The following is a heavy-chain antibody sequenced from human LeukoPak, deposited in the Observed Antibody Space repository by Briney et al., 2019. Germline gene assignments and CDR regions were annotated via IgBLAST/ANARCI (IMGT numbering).Heavy chain of an antibody. CDR2: ISASGGST. CDR3: PPPIQEIDYSDSSGAIDY. V-gene: IGHV3-23*01. J-gene: IGHJ4*02. D-gene: IGHD3-22*01. Sequence: QPGGSLRLSCAASGFTFSSSAMSWVRQVPGKGLEWVSGISASGGSTSYADSVRGRFTISRDNSKNTLYLQMNSLRAEDTAVYYCPPPIQEIDYSDSSGAIDYWGQGTLVTVSS. CDR1: GFTFSSSA.